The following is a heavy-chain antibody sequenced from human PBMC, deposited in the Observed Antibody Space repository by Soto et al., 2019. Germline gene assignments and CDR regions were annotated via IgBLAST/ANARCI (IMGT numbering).Heavy chain of an antibody. Sequence: QVQLVQSGAEVKKPGASVKVSCKASGYTFTGYYMHWVRQAPGQGLEWMGWINPNSGGTNYAQKFQGWVTMTRDTSISTAYMEVSRLSSDDTAVYYCARSTGGDYYYGMDVWGQGTTVTVAS. CDR3: ARSTGGDYYYGMDV. V-gene: IGHV1-2*04. CDR1: GYTFTGYY. J-gene: IGHJ6*02. CDR2: INPNSGGT. D-gene: IGHD2-2*01.